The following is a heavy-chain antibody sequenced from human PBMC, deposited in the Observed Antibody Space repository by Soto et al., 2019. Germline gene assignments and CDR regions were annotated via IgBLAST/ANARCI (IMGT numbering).Heavy chain of an antibody. V-gene: IGHV3-23*05. CDR1: EFTFSTSG. D-gene: IGHD4-17*01. Sequence: EVQLLESGGALVQPGGSLRLSCAASEFTFSTSGMTWVRLAPGRGLDYDSAINPSGSRTYYADSVKGRFTISRDNSKNTLYLQMNSLRAEDTAIYYCAKTPRGGDYGDWYFDLWGRGTLVTVSS. J-gene: IGHJ2*01. CDR3: AKTPRGGDYGDWYFDL. CDR2: INPSGSRT.